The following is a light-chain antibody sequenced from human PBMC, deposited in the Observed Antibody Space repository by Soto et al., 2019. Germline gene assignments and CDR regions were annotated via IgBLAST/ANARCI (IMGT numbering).Light chain of an antibody. CDR1: SSDVGGYDY. Sequence: QYVLTQPASVSGSPGQSITISCTGTSSDVGGYDYVSWYQQHPGKAPKLMIYEVSNRPSGVSNRFSGSKSGNTASLTISGLQAEDECDYYCSSYTRSSSLVFCGG. CDR3: SSYTRSSSLV. V-gene: IGLV2-14*01. J-gene: IGLJ2*01. CDR2: EVS.